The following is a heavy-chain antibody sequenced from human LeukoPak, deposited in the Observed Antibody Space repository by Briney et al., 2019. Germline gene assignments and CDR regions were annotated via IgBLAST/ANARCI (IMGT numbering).Heavy chain of an antibody. CDR1: GFTFSSYG. D-gene: IGHD5-24*01. CDR3: AKEMATMSCHFDY. V-gene: IGHV3-30*18. Sequence: GRSLRLPCAASGFTFSSYGMHWVRQAPGKGLEWVAVISYDGSNKYYADSVKGRFTISRDNSKNTLYLQMNSLRAEDTAVYYCAKEMATMSCHFDYWGQGTLVTVSS. CDR2: ISYDGSNK. J-gene: IGHJ4*02.